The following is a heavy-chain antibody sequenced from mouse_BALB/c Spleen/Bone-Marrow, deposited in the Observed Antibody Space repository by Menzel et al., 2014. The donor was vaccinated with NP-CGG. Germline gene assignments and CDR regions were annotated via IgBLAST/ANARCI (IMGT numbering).Heavy chain of an antibody. V-gene: IGHV3-5*02. CDR3: ARYLGAYFDY. J-gene: IGHJ2*01. D-gene: IGHD1-1*01. CDR2: IYYSGTI. CDR1: GISITTGNYR. Sequence: EVHLVESGPGLVKPSQTVSLTRTVTGISITTGNYRWSWIRQFPGNKLEWIGYIYYSGTITYNPSLTSRTTITRDTSKNQFFLEMNSLTAEDTATYYCARYLGAYFDYWGQGTTLTVSS.